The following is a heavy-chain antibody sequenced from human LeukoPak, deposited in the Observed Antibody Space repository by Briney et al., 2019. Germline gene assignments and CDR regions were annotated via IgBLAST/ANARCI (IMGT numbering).Heavy chain of an antibody. V-gene: IGHV4-59*01. CDR1: GGSISSYY. CDR2: IYNSGST. D-gene: IGHD3-16*02. CDR3: AREGGAISFIDY. Sequence: SETLSLTCTVSGGSISSYYWSWIRQPPGKGLGWIGYIYNSGSTNYTPSLKSRVTISIDTSKNQFSLKLSSVTAADTAVYYCAREGGAISFIDYWGQGTLVTISS. J-gene: IGHJ4*02.